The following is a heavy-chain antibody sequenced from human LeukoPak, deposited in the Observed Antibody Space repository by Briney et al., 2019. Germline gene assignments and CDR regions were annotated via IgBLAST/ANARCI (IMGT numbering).Heavy chain of an antibody. Sequence: KSSETLSLTCTVSGGSINGYYWSWIRQPPGKGLEWLGYVYYSGSANYIPSLKSRVTISVDTSKNQFSLKLSSVTAADTAVYYCARYSSGWWYFDYWGQGTLVTVSS. J-gene: IGHJ4*02. V-gene: IGHV4-59*01. CDR1: GGSINGYY. D-gene: IGHD6-19*01. CDR3: ARYSSGWWYFDY. CDR2: VYYSGSA.